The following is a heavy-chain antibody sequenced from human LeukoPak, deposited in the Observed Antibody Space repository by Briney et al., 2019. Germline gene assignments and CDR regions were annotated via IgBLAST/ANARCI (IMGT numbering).Heavy chain of an antibody. V-gene: IGHV4-4*07. CDR3: ASSWAGRRSNWFDP. J-gene: IGHJ5*02. D-gene: IGHD1-26*01. CDR2: IYTSGST. Sequence: PSETLSLTCTVSGGSISSYYWSWIRQPAGKGLEWIGRIYTSGSTNYNPSLKSRVTMSVDTSKNQFSLKLSSVTAADTAVYYCASSWAGRRSNWFDPWGQGTLVTVSS. CDR1: GGSISSYY.